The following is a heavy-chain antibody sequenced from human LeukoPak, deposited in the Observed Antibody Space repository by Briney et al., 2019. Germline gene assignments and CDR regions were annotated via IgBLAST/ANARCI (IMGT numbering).Heavy chain of an antibody. J-gene: IGHJ6*02. CDR3: ARPAPLLSHRGYYYYGMDV. CDR2: IIPIFGTA. D-gene: IGHD2-21*01. CDR1: GGTFISYA. Sequence: SVKVSCKASGGTFISYAISWVRQAPGQGLEWMGGIIPIFGTANYAQKFQGRVTITADESTSTAYMELSSLRSEDTAVYYCARPAPLLSHRGYYYYGMDVWGQGTTVTVSS. V-gene: IGHV1-69*13.